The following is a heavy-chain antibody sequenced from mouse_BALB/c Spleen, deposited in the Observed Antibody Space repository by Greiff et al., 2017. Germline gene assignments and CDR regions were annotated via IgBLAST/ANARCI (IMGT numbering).Heavy chain of an antibody. D-gene: IGHD2-13*01. CDR2: IWAGGST. V-gene: IGHV2-9*02. CDR3: AREGMYCDYSFAY. Sequence: VQLKESGPGLVAPSQSLSITCTVSGFSLTSYGVHWVRQPPGKGLEWMGVIWAGGSTNYNSALMSRMSISKDNSKSQVFLKMNSLQTDDTAVYYCAREGMYCDYSFAYWGQGTLVTVSA. CDR1: GFSLTSYG. J-gene: IGHJ3*01.